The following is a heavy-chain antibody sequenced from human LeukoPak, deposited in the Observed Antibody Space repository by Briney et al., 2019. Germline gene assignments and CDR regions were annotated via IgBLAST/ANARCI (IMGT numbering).Heavy chain of an antibody. D-gene: IGHD3-22*01. CDR2: MNPNSGNT. CDR1: GYTFTSYD. CDR3: ARASMIVVVNPIYYYYMDV. J-gene: IGHJ6*03. Sequence: EASVKVSCKASGYTFTSYDINWVRQATGQGREWMGWMNPNSGNTGYAQKFQGRVTITRNTSISTAYMELSSLRSEDTAVYYCARASMIVVVNPIYYYYMDVWGKGTTVTVSS. V-gene: IGHV1-8*03.